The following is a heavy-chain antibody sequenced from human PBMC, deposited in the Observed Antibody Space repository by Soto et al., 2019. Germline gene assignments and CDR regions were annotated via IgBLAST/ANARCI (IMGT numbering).Heavy chain of an antibody. CDR3: ARLLRHNYYGMDV. CDR1: GGSISGYY. J-gene: IGHJ6*02. Sequence: LTCTVSGGSISGYYWSWIRQPPGKGLEYIGYIYYSGSTNYNPSLESRVTISVDTSKNQFSLKLSSVTAADTAVYYCARLLRHNYYGMDVWGQGTTVTVSS. V-gene: IGHV4-59*08. CDR2: IYYSGST. D-gene: IGHD5-12*01.